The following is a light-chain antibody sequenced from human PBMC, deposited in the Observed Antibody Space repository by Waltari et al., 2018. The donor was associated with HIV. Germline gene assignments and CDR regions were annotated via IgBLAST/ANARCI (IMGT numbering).Light chain of an antibody. CDR1: RPNIGNNF. CDR2: ANN. Sequence: QSVLTQQPSVSAAPGQKVTISCSGSRPNIGNNFISWSQKVPGTAPKRLIYANNKRPSVFSDRFSGSNSGTSGTLGISGLQTGDEADYYCATWDSSLSAGVFGGGTKVTVL. CDR3: ATWDSSLSAGV. J-gene: IGLJ2*01. V-gene: IGLV1-51*01.